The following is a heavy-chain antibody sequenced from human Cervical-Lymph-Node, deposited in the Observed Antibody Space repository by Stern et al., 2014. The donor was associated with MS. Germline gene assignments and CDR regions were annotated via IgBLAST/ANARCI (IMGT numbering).Heavy chain of an antibody. CDR3: ARDRGSHSDY. CDR1: GYSFTAYF. J-gene: IGHJ4*02. D-gene: IGHD1-26*01. Sequence: QVQLVQAGAEVKKPWASVKVSCKASGYSFTAYFIHWVRQAPGQGLECMGWISTDTGGANYAQMFQGRVTMTRDTSISTTYMELSRLRSDDTAVYYCARDRGSHSDYWGQGTLVTVSS. V-gene: IGHV1-2*02. CDR2: ISTDTGGA.